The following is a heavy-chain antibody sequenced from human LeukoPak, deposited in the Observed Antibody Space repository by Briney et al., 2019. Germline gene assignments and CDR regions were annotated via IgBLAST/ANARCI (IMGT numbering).Heavy chain of an antibody. CDR3: ARGLRYYDSSGYSGDV. V-gene: IGHV3-21*01. J-gene: IGHJ6*02. CDR1: GFTFSSCS. Sequence: GGSLRLSCAASGFTFSSCSMNWVRQAPGKGLEWVSSISSSSSYIYYADSVKGRFTISRDNAKNSLYLQMNSLRAEDTAVYYCARGLRYYDSSGYSGDVWGQGTTVTVSS. CDR2: ISSSSSYI. D-gene: IGHD3-22*01.